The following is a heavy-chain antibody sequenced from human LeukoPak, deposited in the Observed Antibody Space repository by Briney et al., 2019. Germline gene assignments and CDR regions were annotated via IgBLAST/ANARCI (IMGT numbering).Heavy chain of an antibody. Sequence: PSETLSLTCTVSGGSISSSSYYWGWIRQPPGKGLEWIGSIYYSGSTYYNPSLKSRVTISVDTSKNQFSLKLSSVTAADTAVYYCARRELGGRGYSGYVTFDYWGQGTLVTVSS. V-gene: IGHV4-39*01. CDR1: GGSISSSSYY. CDR3: ARRELGGRGYSGYVTFDY. CDR2: IYYSGST. D-gene: IGHD5-12*01. J-gene: IGHJ4*02.